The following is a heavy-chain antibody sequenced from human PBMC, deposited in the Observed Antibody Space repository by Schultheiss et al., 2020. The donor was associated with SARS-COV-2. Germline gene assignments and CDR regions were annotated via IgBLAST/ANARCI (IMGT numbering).Heavy chain of an antibody. CDR3: AREVDFSSNWFDP. V-gene: IGHV3-48*03. J-gene: IGHJ5*02. Sequence: GGSLRLSCAASGFTFSSYEMNWVRQAPGKGLEWVSYISSSGSTIYYADSVKGRFTISRDNAKNSLYLQMNSLRAEDTAVYYCAREVDFSSNWFDPWGQGTLVTVSS. CDR1: GFTFSSYE. CDR2: ISSSGSTI. D-gene: IGHD3-3*01.